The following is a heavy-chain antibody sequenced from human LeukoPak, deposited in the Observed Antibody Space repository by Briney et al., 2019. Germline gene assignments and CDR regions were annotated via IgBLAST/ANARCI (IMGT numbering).Heavy chain of an antibody. CDR2: ISSSSSYI. J-gene: IGHJ4*02. D-gene: IGHD6-19*01. CDR1: GFTFSSYS. CDR3: ARFRSGWYMDY. Sequence: GGSLRLSCAASGFTFSSYSMNWVRQAPGKGLEWVSSISSSSSYIYYADSVKGRFTISRDNAKNSLYLQMNSLRVEDTAVRYCARFRSGWYMDYWGQGTLVTVSS. V-gene: IGHV3-21*01.